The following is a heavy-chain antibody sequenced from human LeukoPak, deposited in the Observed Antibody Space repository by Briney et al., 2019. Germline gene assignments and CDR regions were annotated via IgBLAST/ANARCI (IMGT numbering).Heavy chain of an antibody. CDR2: IYHSGST. Sequence: SETLSLTCTVSGYSISSGYYWGWIRQPPGKGLEWIGSIYHSGSTYYNPSLKSRVTISVDTSKNQFSLKLSSVTAADTAVYYCARGGGWLRTFDYWGQGTLVTVSS. D-gene: IGHD5-24*01. V-gene: IGHV4-38-2*02. CDR3: ARGGGWLRTFDY. J-gene: IGHJ4*02. CDR1: GYSISSGYY.